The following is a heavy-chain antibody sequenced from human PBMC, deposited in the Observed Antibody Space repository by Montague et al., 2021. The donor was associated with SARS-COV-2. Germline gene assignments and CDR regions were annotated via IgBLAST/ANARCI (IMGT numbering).Heavy chain of an antibody. D-gene: IGHD1-26*01. J-gene: IGHJ4*02. Sequence: CAISGDSVARIRLSWNWNRQTPSSGSHRQVITYHRPKWNNDYAVSVKSRITINPDTSKNQISLQLNSVTPEDTAVYYCARTSASSDYWGQGTLVTVSS. V-gene: IGHV6-1*01. CDR3: ARTSASSDY. CDR2: TYHRPKWNN. CDR1: GDSVARIRLS.